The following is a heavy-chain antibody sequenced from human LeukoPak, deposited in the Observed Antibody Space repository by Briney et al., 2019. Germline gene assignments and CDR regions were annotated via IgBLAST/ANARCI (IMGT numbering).Heavy chain of an antibody. CDR2: ISYSGTT. CDR3: ARGRGYGFGIDY. Sequence: SQTLFLTCTVSGGSISSGDPFWSWIRQPPGKGLESIAYISYSGTTYYSPSLKSRLSISVDTSENQFSLKLTSVTAADTAVYYCARGRGYGFGIDYWGQGTLVTVSS. D-gene: IGHD5-18*01. V-gene: IGHV4-30-4*01. CDR1: GGSISSGDPF. J-gene: IGHJ4*02.